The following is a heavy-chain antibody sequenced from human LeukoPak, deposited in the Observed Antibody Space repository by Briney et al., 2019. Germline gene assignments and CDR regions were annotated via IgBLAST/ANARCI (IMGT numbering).Heavy chain of an antibody. D-gene: IGHD4-23*01. J-gene: IGHJ4*02. V-gene: IGHV4-34*01. CDR2: INHSGST. CDR1: DGSFSGYY. CDR3: ARPYDGNSEFSFDS. Sequence: SETLSLTCTVYDGSFSGYYWSWIRQPPGKGLEGIGEINHSGSTNYNPSLKSRVTISVDTSKTPFSLQLSSVTAADTAVSYCARPYDGNSEFSFDSWGQGTLVTVSS.